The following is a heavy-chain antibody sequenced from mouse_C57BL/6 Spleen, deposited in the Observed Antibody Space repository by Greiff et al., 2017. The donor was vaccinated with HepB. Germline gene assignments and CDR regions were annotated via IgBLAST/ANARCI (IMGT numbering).Heavy chain of an antibody. Sequence: EVQVVESGGGLVKPGGSLKLSCAASGFTFSSYTMSWVRQTPEKRLEWVATISGGGGNTYYPDSVKGRFTISRDNAKNTLYLQMSSLRSEDTALYYCARTYGYGFDYWGQGTTLTVSS. D-gene: IGHD2-2*01. V-gene: IGHV5-9*01. CDR1: GFTFSSYT. CDR2: ISGGGGNT. J-gene: IGHJ2*01. CDR3: ARTYGYGFDY.